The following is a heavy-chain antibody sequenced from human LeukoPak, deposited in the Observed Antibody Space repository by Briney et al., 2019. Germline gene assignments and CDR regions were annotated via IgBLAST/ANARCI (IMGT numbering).Heavy chain of an antibody. D-gene: IGHD6-19*01. CDR3: AREGNSSGWYSEIDY. Sequence: TSETLSLTCAVSGGSISNGGYSWSWIRQPPGKGLEWIGYIYYSGSTNYNPSLKSRVTISVDTSKNQFSLKLSSVTAADTAVYYCAREGNSSGWYSEIDYWGQGTLVTVSS. J-gene: IGHJ4*02. CDR2: IYYSGST. V-gene: IGHV4-61*08. CDR1: GGSISNGGYS.